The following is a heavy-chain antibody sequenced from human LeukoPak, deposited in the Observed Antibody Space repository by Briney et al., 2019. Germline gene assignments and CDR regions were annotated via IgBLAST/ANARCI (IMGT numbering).Heavy chain of an antibody. Sequence: GESLKISCKGVGYSFTNYWIGWVRQMPGKGMEWMGVIYPGDSRVRYNPSFQGQVTISVDNSVSTAYLQWISLKASDTAMYYCACRDLSSTWSYPLRQGTLVTVSS. CDR1: GYSFTNYW. CDR3: ACRDLSSTWSYP. CDR2: IYPGDSRV. D-gene: IGHD6-13*01. J-gene: IGHJ5*02. V-gene: IGHV5-51*01.